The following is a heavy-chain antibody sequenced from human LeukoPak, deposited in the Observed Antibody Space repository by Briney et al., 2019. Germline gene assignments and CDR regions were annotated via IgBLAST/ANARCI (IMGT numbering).Heavy chain of an antibody. CDR2: IIPIFGTA. CDR1: GGTFSSYA. D-gene: IGHD4-17*01. V-gene: IGHV1-69*13. J-gene: IGHJ5*02. CDR3: AKGGYGDYYVNWSDP. Sequence: SVKVSCKASGGTFSSYAISWVRQAPGQGLEWMGGIIPIFGTANYAQKFQGRVTITADESTSTAYMELSSLRSEDTAVYYCAKGGYGDYYVNWSDPWGQGTLVTVSS.